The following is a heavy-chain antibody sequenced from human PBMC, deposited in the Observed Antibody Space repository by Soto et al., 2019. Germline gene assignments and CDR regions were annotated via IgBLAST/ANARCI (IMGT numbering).Heavy chain of an antibody. D-gene: IGHD1-26*01. CDR1: GYSFTSYW. CDR2: IYPGDSDT. Sequence: PGESLKISCKGSGYSFTSYWIGWVRQMPGKGLEWMGIIYPGDSDTRYSPSFQGQVTISADKSISTAYLQWSSLKASDTAMYYRARREGGVGATEDWFDPWGQGTLVTVSS. J-gene: IGHJ5*02. V-gene: IGHV5-51*01. CDR3: ARREGGVGATEDWFDP.